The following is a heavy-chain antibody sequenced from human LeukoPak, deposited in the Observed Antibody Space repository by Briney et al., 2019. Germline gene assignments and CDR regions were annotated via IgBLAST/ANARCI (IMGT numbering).Heavy chain of an antibody. CDR1: GGSISSYY. D-gene: IGHD6-6*01. Sequence: SETLSLTCTVSGGSISSYYWSWIRQPPGKGLEWIGYIYTSGSTNYNPSLKSRVTISVDTSKNQFSLKLSSVTAADTAVYYCARHAARAGWFDPWGQETLVTVSS. CDR3: ARHAARAGWFDP. J-gene: IGHJ5*02. CDR2: IYTSGST. V-gene: IGHV4-4*09.